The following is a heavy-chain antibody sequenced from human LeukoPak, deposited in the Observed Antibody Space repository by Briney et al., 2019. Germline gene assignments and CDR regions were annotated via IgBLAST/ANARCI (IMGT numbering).Heavy chain of an antibody. D-gene: IGHD5-24*01. CDR1: GFTFSSYW. J-gene: IGHJ4*02. CDR3: ASSRDGYHYMNY. V-gene: IGHV3-74*01. Sequence: GGSLRLSCAASGFTFSSYWMHWVRQAPGKGLVWVSRINGDGTTTSYADSVKGRFTISRDSAKNTLYLQMNSLRAEDTAVYYCASSRDGYHYMNYWGQGPLVTVSS. CDR2: INGDGTTT.